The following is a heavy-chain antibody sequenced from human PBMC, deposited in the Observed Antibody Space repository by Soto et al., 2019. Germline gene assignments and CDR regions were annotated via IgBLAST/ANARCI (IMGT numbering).Heavy chain of an antibody. CDR3: TRAGASDLSYVSTSS. Sequence: QLVQSGAEVKKPGGSGKVSCKASGYAFTTSGFNWVRQAPGQGLEWMGWISAKSGNTNYAQKLQGRVTMTTDTSTSTVYMELKSLTSDDTAIYDCTRAGASDLSYVSTSSWGQGTLVTVSS. CDR1: GYAFTTSG. CDR2: ISAKSGNT. V-gene: IGHV1-18*04. D-gene: IGHD3-10*02. J-gene: IGHJ4*02.